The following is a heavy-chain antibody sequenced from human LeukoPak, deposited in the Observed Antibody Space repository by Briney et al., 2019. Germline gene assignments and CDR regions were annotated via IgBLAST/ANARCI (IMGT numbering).Heavy chain of an antibody. CDR2: IYSGGST. D-gene: IGHD5-24*01. J-gene: IGHJ4*02. V-gene: IGHV3-66*01. CDR1: GFTVSSNY. Sequence: PGGSLRLSCAASGFTVSSNYMSWVRQAPGKGLEWVSVIYSGGSTYYADSVKGRFTISRDNSKNTLYLQMNSLRAEDTAVYYCARERVEMATTTFDYWGQGTLITVSS. CDR3: ARERVEMATTTFDY.